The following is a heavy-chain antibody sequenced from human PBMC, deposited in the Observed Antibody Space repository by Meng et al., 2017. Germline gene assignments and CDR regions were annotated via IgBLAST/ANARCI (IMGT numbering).Heavy chain of an antibody. CDR1: VGTFSSYT. CDR2: IIPILGIA. V-gene: IGHV1-69*02. J-gene: IGHJ3*02. CDR3: ARAHDHYDILTGYSPPDAFDI. D-gene: IGHD3-9*01. Sequence: SVKVSCKASVGTFSSYTISWVRQAPGQGLEWMGRIIPILGIANYAQKLQGRVTTTADKSTSTAYMEPSSLRSKDTAVYYCARAHDHYDILTGYSPPDAFDIWGQGTMVTVSS.